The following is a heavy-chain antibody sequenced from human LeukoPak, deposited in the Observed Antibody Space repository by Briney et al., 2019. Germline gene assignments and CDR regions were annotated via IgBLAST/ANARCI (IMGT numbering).Heavy chain of an antibody. V-gene: IGHV4-59*01. CDR2: IYYNGNT. D-gene: IGHD6-13*01. Sequence: PSETLSLTCSVSDGSINSYYWNWIRRPAGKGLEWIGYIYYNGNTNYSPSLKSRVTMSVDTSKNLFSLKVSSVTAADTAVYYCARGDYSSRFDYWGQGTLVTVSS. J-gene: IGHJ4*02. CDR3: ARGDYSSRFDY. CDR1: DGSINSYY.